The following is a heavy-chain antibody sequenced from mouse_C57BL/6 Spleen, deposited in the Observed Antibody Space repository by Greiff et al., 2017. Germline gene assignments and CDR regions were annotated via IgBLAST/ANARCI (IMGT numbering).Heavy chain of an antibody. V-gene: IGHV1-66*01. J-gene: IGHJ2*01. Sequence: VQLQQSGPELVKPGASVKISCKASGYSFTSYYIHWVKQRPGQGLEWIGWIYPGSGNTKYNEKFKGKATLTADTSSSTAYMQLSSLTSEDSAVYYCARWAAQAYDFDYWGQGTTLTVSS. D-gene: IGHD3-2*02. CDR1: GYSFTSYY. CDR2: IYPGSGNT. CDR3: ARWAAQAYDFDY.